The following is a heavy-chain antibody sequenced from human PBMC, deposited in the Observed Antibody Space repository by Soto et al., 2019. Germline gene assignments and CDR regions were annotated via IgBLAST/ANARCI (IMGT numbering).Heavy chain of an antibody. V-gene: IGHV4-34*01. Sequence: SETLSLTCAVYGGSFSGYYWSWIRQPPGKGLEWIGEINHSGSTNYNPSLKSRVTISVDTSKNQFSLKLSSVTAADTAVYYCARERGRSYYDSSGYPDYWGQGTLVTVSS. CDR3: ARERGRSYYDSSGYPDY. CDR2: INHSGST. J-gene: IGHJ4*02. CDR1: GGSFSGYY. D-gene: IGHD3-22*01.